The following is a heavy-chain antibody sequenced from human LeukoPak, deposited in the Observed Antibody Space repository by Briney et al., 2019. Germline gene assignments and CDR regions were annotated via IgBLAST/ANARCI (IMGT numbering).Heavy chain of an antibody. Sequence: GASVKVSCKASGYTFANFGITWVRQAPGQGLEWMGWISVYNGNTNYAQNLQGRVTLTTDTSASTAYMELRSLRSDGTALYYCARTCSSSSCYMVHWGQGTLVTGSS. CDR1: GYTFANFG. V-gene: IGHV1-18*01. D-gene: IGHD2-2*02. CDR2: ISVYNGNT. CDR3: ARTCSSSSCYMVH. J-gene: IGHJ4*02.